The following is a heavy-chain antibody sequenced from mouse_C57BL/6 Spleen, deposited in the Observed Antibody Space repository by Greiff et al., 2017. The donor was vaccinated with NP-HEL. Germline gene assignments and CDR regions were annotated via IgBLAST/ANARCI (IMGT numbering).Heavy chain of an antibody. CDR2: ISYDGSN. Sequence: VQLKESGPGLVKPSQSLSLTCSVTGYSITSGYYWNWIRQFPGNKLEWMGYISYDGSNNYNPSLKNRISITRDTSKNQFFLKLNSVTTEDTATYYCARAKLAWFAYWGQGTLVTVSA. J-gene: IGHJ3*01. CDR3: ARAKLAWFAY. V-gene: IGHV3-6*01. CDR1: GYSITSGYY.